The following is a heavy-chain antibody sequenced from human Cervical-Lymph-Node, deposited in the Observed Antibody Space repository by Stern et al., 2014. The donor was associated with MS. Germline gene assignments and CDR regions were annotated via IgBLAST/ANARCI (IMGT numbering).Heavy chain of an antibody. Sequence: VQLEESGGGVVQPGRSLRLSCAASGFDFSVFDMHWVRQAPGKGLEWVAVIWDDGSNQNYADSVRGRFTFSRDNAKNMLYLQLDNLRAEDTAVYYCVRERGRAKARFDYWGQGTPVTVSS. CDR1: GFDFSVFD. J-gene: IGHJ4*02. CDR3: VRERGRAKARFDY. V-gene: IGHV3-33*01. CDR2: IWDDGSNQ.